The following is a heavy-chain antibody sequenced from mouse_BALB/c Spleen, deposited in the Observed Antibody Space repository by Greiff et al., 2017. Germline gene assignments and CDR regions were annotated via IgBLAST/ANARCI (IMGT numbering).Heavy chain of an antibody. CDR2: ISSGGIYT. D-gene: IGHD1-1*01. Sequence: EVQVVESGGGLVKPGGSLKLSCAASGFTFSSYAMSWVRQTPEKRLEWVATISSGGIYTYYPDSVKGRFTISRDNAKNTLYLQMSSLRSEDTAMYYCARDYYGSSPNYAMDYWGQGTSVTVSS. V-gene: IGHV5-9-3*01. CDR3: ARDYYGSSPNYAMDY. J-gene: IGHJ4*01. CDR1: GFTFSSYA.